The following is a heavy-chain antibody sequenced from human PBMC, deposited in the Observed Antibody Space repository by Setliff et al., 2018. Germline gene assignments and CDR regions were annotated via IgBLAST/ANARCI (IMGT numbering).Heavy chain of an antibody. J-gene: IGHJ6*02. D-gene: IGHD3-22*01. CDR1: GGSISSGSYY. Sequence: SETLSLTCTVSGGSISSGSYYWSWLRPPAGRGLEWIGRIYTSGSTNSNPSLKRRVTISVDTSKNQFSLKLSSVTAADTAVYYCARGGYYYDSSGYYQASYYYYYGMDVWGQGTTVTVSS. CDR3: ARGGYYYDSSGYYQASYYYYYGMDV. CDR2: IYTSGST. V-gene: IGHV4-61*02.